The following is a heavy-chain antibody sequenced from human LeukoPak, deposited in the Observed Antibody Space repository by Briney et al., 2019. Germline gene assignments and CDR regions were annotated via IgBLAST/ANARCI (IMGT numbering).Heavy chain of an antibody. D-gene: IGHD6-19*01. Sequence: GESLKISCKGSGYSFTSYWIGWVRQMPGKGLEWMGNIYPGDSDTRYSPSFQGQVTISADKSISTAYLQWSSLKASDTAMYYCARHEVAVAGYYGMDVWGQGTTVTVSS. CDR2: IYPGDSDT. V-gene: IGHV5-51*01. CDR1: GYSFTSYW. J-gene: IGHJ6*02. CDR3: ARHEVAVAGYYGMDV.